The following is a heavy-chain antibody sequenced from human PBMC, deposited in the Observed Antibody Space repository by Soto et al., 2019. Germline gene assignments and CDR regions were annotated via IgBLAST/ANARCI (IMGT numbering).Heavy chain of an antibody. V-gene: IGHV4-39*01. Sequence: ETLSRTGPVSGGSVSNSNYYWGWIRQSPGKGLEWIGSVYYRWRSYSKSSVKSRVTISVDTSKNQFSLNLNSVTASDTAAYYCVSQRTSVLTQAYFDYWGPGALVTVSS. J-gene: IGHJ4*02. CDR2: VYYRWRS. CDR1: GGSVSNSNYY. CDR3: VSQRTSVLTQAYFDY. D-gene: IGHD2-8*01.